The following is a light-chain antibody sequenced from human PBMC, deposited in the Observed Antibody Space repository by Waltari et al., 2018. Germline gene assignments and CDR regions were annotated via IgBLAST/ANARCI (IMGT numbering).Light chain of an antibody. J-gene: IGLJ2*01. CDR3: AAWDDSLNGNVV. Sequence: QSVLTQPPSVSEAPRQRVTISCSGSRSNIGNNAVNWYQQLPGKAPKLLIYYDDLLPSGVSDRFSGSKSGTSASLAISGLQSEDEADYYCAAWDDSLNGNVVFGGGTKLTVL. CDR1: RSNIGNNA. CDR2: YDD. V-gene: IGLV1-36*01.